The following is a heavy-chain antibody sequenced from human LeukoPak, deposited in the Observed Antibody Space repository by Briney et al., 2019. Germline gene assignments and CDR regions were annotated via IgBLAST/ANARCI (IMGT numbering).Heavy chain of an antibody. CDR1: GGSISSGGYY. CDR3: ARDVPSGRGRPFDY. V-gene: IGHV4-30-2*01. Sequence: SQTLSLTCTVSGGSISSGGYYWSWIRQPPGKGLEWIGYIYHSGSTYYNPSLKSRVTISVDRSKNQFSLKLSSMTAADTAVYYCARDVPSGRGRPFDYWGQGTLVTVSS. D-gene: IGHD1-26*01. CDR2: IYHSGST. J-gene: IGHJ4*02.